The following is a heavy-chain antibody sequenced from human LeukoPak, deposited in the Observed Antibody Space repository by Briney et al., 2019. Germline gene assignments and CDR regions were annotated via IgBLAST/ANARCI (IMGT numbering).Heavy chain of an antibody. CDR3: ARDHLYYEISGPRFDN. Sequence: PGGSLRLSCAASGFTFSSYEMNWVRQAPGKGLEWVSYISSSGSTIYYADSVKGRFTISRDNAKNSLYLQMNSLRAEDTAVYYCARDHLYYEISGPRFDNWGQGTRVTVSS. V-gene: IGHV3-48*03. D-gene: IGHD3-16*01. CDR1: GFTFSSYE. CDR2: ISSSGSTI. J-gene: IGHJ4*02.